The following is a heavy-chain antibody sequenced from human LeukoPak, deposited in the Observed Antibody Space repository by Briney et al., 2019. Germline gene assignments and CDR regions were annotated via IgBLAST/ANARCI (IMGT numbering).Heavy chain of an antibody. J-gene: IGHJ3*02. CDR3: ARGHIVVVPAAITVGAFDI. CDR2: IIPIFGTA. V-gene: IGHV1-69*05. Sequence: SVKVSCKASGGTFSSYAISWVRQAPGQGLEWMGRIIPIFGTANYAQKFQGRVTITTDESTSTAYMELSSLRSEDTAAYYCARGHIVVVPAAITVGAFDIWGQGTMVTVSS. D-gene: IGHD2-2*02. CDR1: GGTFSSYA.